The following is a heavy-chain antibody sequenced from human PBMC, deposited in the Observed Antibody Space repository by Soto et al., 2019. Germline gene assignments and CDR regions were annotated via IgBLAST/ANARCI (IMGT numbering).Heavy chain of an antibody. J-gene: IGHJ4*02. V-gene: IGHV3-30*18. Sequence: GGSLRLSCAASGFSLGSYGMHWVRQAPGKGLEWVAVISYDGSNKYYADSVKGRFTISRDNSKNTLYLQMNSLRAEDTAVYYCAKADSGYDDVFDYWGQGTLVTVSS. CDR2: ISYDGSNK. CDR1: GFSLGSYG. D-gene: IGHD5-12*01. CDR3: AKADSGYDDVFDY.